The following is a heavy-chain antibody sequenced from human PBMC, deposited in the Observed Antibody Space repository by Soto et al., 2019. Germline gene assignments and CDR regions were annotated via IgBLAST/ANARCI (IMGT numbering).Heavy chain of an antibody. J-gene: IGHJ6*02. D-gene: IGHD5-12*01. CDR3: ARDIVATISDYYYGMDV. CDR1: GFTFSRYT. CDR2: ISSSSTTI. V-gene: IGHV3-48*02. Sequence: GGSLRLSCAASGFTFSRYTMNWVRQAPGKGLEWVSYISSSSTTIYYGDSVKGRFTISRDNAKNSLYLQMNSLRDEDTAVYYCARDIVATISDYYYGMDVWGQGTTVTVSS.